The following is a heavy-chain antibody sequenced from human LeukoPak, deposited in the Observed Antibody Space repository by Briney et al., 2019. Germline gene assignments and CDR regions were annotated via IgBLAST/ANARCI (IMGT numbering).Heavy chain of an antibody. V-gene: IGHV4-59*01. CDR2: IFYSGST. CDR1: GDSISSYY. CDR3: GRERRGAYSDAFDI. Sequence: SETLSLTCTVSGDSISSYYWSWIRQPPGQGLEWIGSIFYSGSTRYNPSLKSRVTISTDTSNNQFSLMPSIMTAADTAVFYCGRERRGAYSDAFDIWGQGTMVTVS. J-gene: IGHJ3*02. D-gene: IGHD1-26*01.